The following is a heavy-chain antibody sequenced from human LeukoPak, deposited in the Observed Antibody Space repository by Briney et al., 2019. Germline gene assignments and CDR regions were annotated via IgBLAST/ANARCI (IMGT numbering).Heavy chain of an antibody. Sequence: GESLKISCKGSGYSFASSWISWVRQMPGKGLEWMGRIDPSDSYTNYSPSFQGHVTISADKSTSTAYLQWSSLKASDTAMYYCARHPPAWYFDLWGRGTLVTVSS. CDR2: IDPSDSYT. J-gene: IGHJ2*01. CDR1: GYSFASSW. V-gene: IGHV5-10-1*01. CDR3: ARHPPAWYFDL.